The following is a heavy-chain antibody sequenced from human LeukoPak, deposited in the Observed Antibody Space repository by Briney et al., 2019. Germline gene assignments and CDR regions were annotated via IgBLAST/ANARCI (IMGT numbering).Heavy chain of an antibody. V-gene: IGHV1-2*02. CDR3: ARGVNVLGPDY. CDR2: INPNSGGT. Sequence: ASVKVSCKASGYTLTGYYMHWVRQAPGXGXXXMGWINPNSGGTNYAQKFQGRVTMTRDTSISTAYMELSRLRSDDTAVYYCARGVNVLGPDYWGQGTLVTVSS. CDR1: GYTLTGYY. D-gene: IGHD3-16*01. J-gene: IGHJ4*02.